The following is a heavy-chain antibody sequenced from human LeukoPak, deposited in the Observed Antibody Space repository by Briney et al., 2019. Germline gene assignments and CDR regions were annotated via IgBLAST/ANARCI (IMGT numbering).Heavy chain of an antibody. CDR3: ARDIHPDYYGSDHNWFDP. D-gene: IGHD3-10*01. J-gene: IGHJ5*02. V-gene: IGHV3-21*01. CDR2: ISSSSSYI. CDR1: RFTFSSYS. Sequence: GGSLRLSCAASRFTFSSYSMNWVRQAPGKGLEWVSSISSSSSYIYYADSVKGRFTISRDNAKNSLYLQMNSLRAEDTAVYYCARDIHPDYYGSDHNWFDPWGQGTLVTVSS.